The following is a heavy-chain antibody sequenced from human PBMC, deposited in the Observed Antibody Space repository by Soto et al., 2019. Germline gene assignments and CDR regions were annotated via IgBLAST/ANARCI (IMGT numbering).Heavy chain of an antibody. Sequence: QVQLVQSGAEVKKPGSSVKVSCKASGGTFSSYAISWVRQAPGQGLEWMGGIIPIFGTANYAQKFQGRVTITADESTSTADMELSSLRSEDTAVYYCARGEGDYGDYYYGMDVWGQGTTVTVSS. V-gene: IGHV1-69*01. CDR2: IIPIFGTA. CDR1: GGTFSSYA. CDR3: ARGEGDYGDYYYGMDV. J-gene: IGHJ6*02. D-gene: IGHD4-17*01.